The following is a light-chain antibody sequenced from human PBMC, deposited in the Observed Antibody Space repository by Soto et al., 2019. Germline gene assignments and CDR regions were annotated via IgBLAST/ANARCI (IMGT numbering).Light chain of an antibody. CDR1: SSDVGGYNY. Sequence: QSALTQPASVSGSPGQSITISCTGTSSDVGGYNYVSWYQQHPGIAPKLIIYDVTNRPSGVSNRFSGSKSGNTASLTISGLQADDEAGYECSSSTSRRTWVFGGGTKHTVL. CDR2: DVT. CDR3: SSSTSRRTWV. J-gene: IGLJ3*02. V-gene: IGLV2-14*01.